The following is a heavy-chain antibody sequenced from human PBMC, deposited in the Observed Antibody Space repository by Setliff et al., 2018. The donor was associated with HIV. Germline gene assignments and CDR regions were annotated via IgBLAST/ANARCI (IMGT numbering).Heavy chain of an antibody. CDR2: ITWDSKRI. D-gene: IGHD1-1*01. Sequence: SLKISCAASGFTFDDYAMHWGRQSTGKGLEWVAGITWDSKRIAYADSVKGRFTISRDNAKNQLYLEMNSLETDDTALYYCAKDYGDGHNWGALDVWGQGAMVTVSS. J-gene: IGHJ3*01. CDR1: GFTFDDYA. CDR3: AKDYGDGHNWGALDV. V-gene: IGHV3-9*01.